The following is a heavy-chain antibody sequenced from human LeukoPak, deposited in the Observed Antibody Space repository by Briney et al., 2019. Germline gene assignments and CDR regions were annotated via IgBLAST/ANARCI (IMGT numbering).Heavy chain of an antibody. V-gene: IGHV3-53*01. CDR2: IYSGGST. Sequence: GGSLRLSCAASGFTVSSNYMSWVRQAPGKGLEWVSVIYSGGSTYYADSVKGRFTISRDNSKNTLYLQMNSLRAEDTAVYYCARAGSEGSSWYKNYYYYYNMDVWGKGTTVTISS. J-gene: IGHJ6*03. CDR3: ARAGSEGSSWYKNYYYYYNMDV. D-gene: IGHD6-13*01. CDR1: GFTVSSNY.